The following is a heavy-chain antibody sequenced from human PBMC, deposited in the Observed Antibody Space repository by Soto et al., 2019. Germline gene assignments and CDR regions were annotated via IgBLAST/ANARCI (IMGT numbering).Heavy chain of an antibody. CDR2: IYYDGSNT. V-gene: IGHV3-30-3*01. CDR1: GFTFSSYA. D-gene: IGHD2-15*01. Sequence: GGSLRLSCAASGFTFSSYAMHWVRQAPGKGLEWVAGIYYDGSNTSYADSVKGRFTISRDNAKNTLYLQMNSLRAEDTAVYYCARVKDCSGGSCKRPIDYWGQGTLVTVSS. CDR3: ARVKDCSGGSCKRPIDY. J-gene: IGHJ4*02.